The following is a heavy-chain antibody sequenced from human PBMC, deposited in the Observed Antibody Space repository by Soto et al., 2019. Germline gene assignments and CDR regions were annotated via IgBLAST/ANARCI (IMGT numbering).Heavy chain of an antibody. Sequence: QVQLVQSGAEVKKPGSSVKVSCKASGGTFSSYAISWVRQAPGQGLEWMGGIIPIFGTANYAQKFQGRVTITADESTSTAYMELSSLISEDTAVYYGARGGTTVTYWYSDLWGRGTLVTVSS. D-gene: IGHD4-17*01. CDR1: GGTFSSYA. J-gene: IGHJ2*01. CDR2: IIPIFGTA. CDR3: ARGGTTVTYWYSDL. V-gene: IGHV1-69*01.